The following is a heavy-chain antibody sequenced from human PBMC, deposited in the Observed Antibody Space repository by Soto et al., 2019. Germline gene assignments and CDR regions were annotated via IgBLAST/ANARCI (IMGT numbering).Heavy chain of an antibody. Sequence: PSETLSLTCAVYGGSFSGYYWSWIRQPPGKELEWIGEINHSGSTNYNPSLKSRVTISVDTSKNQFSLKLSSVTAADTAVYYCARGVLLWFGELSDHYYYYGMDVWGQGTTVTVSS. V-gene: IGHV4-34*01. CDR1: GGSFSGYY. CDR2: INHSGST. J-gene: IGHJ6*02. CDR3: ARGVLLWFGELSDHYYYYGMDV. D-gene: IGHD3-10*01.